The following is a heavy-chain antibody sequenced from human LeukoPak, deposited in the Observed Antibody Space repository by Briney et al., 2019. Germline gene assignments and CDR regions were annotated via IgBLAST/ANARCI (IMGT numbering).Heavy chain of an antibody. CDR2: IYTSEST. CDR1: GAFISNYY. V-gene: IGHV4-4*07. Sequence: SETLSLTCTVSGAFISNYYWTWIRQPAGKGLEWIGRIYTSESTNYNPFFKSRVTMSVDTSKNQFSVNLRSVTAADTAVYYCARRPARRPFDYWGQGTLVTVSS. D-gene: IGHD6-6*01. J-gene: IGHJ4*02. CDR3: ARRPARRPFDY.